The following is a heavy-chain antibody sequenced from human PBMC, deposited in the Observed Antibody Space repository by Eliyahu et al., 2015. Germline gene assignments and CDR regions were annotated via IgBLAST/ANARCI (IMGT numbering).Heavy chain of an antibody. J-gene: IGHJ4*02. CDR1: GASISSSDHY. Sequence: QVQLQESGPGLVKPSETLSLTCTVSGASISSSDHYWGWXRQPPGKGLEWIGSMFSSGSTYYNPSLKSRITISVDTSKNQFSLRLTSVTAADTAVYYCARTNLSYGRRDFDYWGRGTLVTVSS. V-gene: IGHV4-39*01. CDR2: MFSSGST. D-gene: IGHD3-10*01. CDR3: ARTNLSYGRRDFDY.